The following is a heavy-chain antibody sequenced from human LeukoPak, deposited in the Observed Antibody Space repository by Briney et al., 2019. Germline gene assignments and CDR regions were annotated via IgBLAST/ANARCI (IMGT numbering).Heavy chain of an antibody. CDR2: IGGSGGST. V-gene: IGHV3-23*01. J-gene: IGHJ4*02. Sequence: PGGSLRLSCAASGFTFSSYGMSWVRQAPGKGLEWVSAIGGSGGSTYYADSVKGRFTISRDNSKNTLYLQMNSLRAEDTAVYYCANGGAYCGGDCYYGYWGQGTLVTVSS. D-gene: IGHD2-21*02. CDR1: GFTFSSYG. CDR3: ANGGAYCGGDCYYGY.